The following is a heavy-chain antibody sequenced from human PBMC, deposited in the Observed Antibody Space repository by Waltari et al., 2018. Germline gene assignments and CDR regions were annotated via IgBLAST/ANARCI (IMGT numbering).Heavy chain of an antibody. CDR3: AKSRGFEY. CDR1: CLTFSRYW. V-gene: IGHV3-7*01. CDR2: INYDGSQK. D-gene: IGHD2-2*01. J-gene: IGHJ4*02. Sequence: EVQLVESGGDVVQPGGQLRFSCAASCLTFSRYWMSWVRQTPGKGLEWVANINYDGSQKYYADSVKGRFTTSRDNAKNSVYLQMHSLRVEDTAMYYCAKSRGFEYWGQGALVTVSS.